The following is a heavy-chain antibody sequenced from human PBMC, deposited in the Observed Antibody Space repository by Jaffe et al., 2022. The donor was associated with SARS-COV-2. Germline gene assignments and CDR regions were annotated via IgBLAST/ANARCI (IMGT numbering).Heavy chain of an antibody. V-gene: IGHV4-61*02. Sequence: QVQLQESGPGLVKPSETLSLTCTVSGDSISSGSYYWSWIRQPAEKGLEWIGRLHTRGSTNNNPSLKSRVTMSIDASKNQFSLKLSSVTAADTAVYYCVRERSGYDFSGLFEHWGQGTLVTVSS. CDR1: GDSISSGSYY. J-gene: IGHJ4*02. D-gene: IGHD5-12*01. CDR3: VRERSGYDFSGLFEH. CDR2: LHTRGST.